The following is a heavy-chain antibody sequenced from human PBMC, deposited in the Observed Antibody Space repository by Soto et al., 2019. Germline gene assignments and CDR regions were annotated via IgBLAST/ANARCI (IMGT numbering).Heavy chain of an antibody. CDR2: IIPILGIA. Sequence: SVKVSCKASGGTFSSYTISWVRQAPGQGLEWMGRIIPILGIANYAQKFQGRVTITADKSTSTAYMELSSLRSEDTAVYYCASKDVFIDVFAIWGQGTLVTVSS. V-gene: IGHV1-69*02. CDR3: ASKDVFIDVFAI. J-gene: IGHJ3*02. CDR1: GGTFSSYT.